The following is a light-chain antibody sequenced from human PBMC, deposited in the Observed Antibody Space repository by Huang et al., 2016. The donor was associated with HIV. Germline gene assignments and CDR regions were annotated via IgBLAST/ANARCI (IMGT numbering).Light chain of an antibody. CDR2: DAA. V-gene: IGKV1-33*01. J-gene: IGKJ3*01. CDR1: RHIYSY. Sequence: DIQMTQSPSSLSASIGDRVTITCRASRHIYSYLNWYQHRPGKAPKSLSDDAANLEVGVPSRFSGSVSGRNFTLIISSLQPEEFATYYCQQYDSLPRTFGPGTKV. CDR3: QQYDSLPRT.